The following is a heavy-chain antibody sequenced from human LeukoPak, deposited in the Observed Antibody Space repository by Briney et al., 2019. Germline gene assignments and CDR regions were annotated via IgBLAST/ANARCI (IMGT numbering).Heavy chain of an antibody. CDR2: INHRGST. D-gene: IGHD3-16*02. V-gene: IGHV4-34*01. Sequence: PSETLXXTCAVYGGSFSGYYWNWLRQPPGKGLEWIGEINHRGSTNYHPSLKSRVTISLATSKNQFSLKLSSLTAADTAVYYCARGRTTYDYVWGSYRPPDYWGQGTLVTVSS. CDR3: ARGRTTYDYVWGSYRPPDY. J-gene: IGHJ4*02. CDR1: GGSFSGYY.